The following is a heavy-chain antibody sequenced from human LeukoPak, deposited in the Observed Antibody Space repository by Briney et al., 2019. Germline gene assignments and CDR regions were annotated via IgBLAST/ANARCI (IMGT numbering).Heavy chain of an antibody. CDR1: GFTFSSYA. CDR2: ISSSGGST. J-gene: IGHJ5*01. D-gene: IGHD3-3*01. Sequence: GGSLRLSCAASGFTFSSYALSWVRQAPGKGLEWVLSISSSGGSTIYADSVKGRFTISRDNSENTMYLQMNSLRAEDTAVYYCAKDREFGVVIPPGGFDSWGQGTPATVSS. CDR3: AKDREFGVVIPPGGFDS. V-gene: IGHV3-23*01.